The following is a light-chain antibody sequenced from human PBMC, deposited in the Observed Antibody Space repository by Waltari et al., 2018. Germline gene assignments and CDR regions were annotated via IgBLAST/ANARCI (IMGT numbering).Light chain of an antibody. CDR1: QSISNW. CDR3: QQYSTTSWT. J-gene: IGKJ1*01. CDR2: RAS. Sequence: DIQMTQSPFTLSASVGDRVTITCRASQSISNWLAWYQQKPGKAPKLLIYRASSLESGVPARFSGSGSGTEFTLTISSLQPDDLATYYCQQYSTTSWTFGQGTKVEIK. V-gene: IGKV1-5*03.